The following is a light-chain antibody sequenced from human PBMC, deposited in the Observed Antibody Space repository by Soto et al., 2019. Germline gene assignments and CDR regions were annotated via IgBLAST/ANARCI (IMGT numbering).Light chain of an antibody. Sequence: EIVLTQSPGTLSLSPGEGATLSCRASQSISSNFLAWYQQKRGQAPRLLIHGASNRATGIPDRFSVSGSGTDFTLTITRLEPEDFAVYYCQQYGGSPRTFGQGTKVEVK. J-gene: IGKJ1*01. CDR2: GAS. CDR3: QQYGGSPRT. V-gene: IGKV3-20*01. CDR1: QSISSNF.